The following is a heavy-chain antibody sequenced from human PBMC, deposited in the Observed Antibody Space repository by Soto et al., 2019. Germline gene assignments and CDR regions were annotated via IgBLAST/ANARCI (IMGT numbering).Heavy chain of an antibody. CDR2: ISYAGTNK. CDR1: GFIFSSYA. Sequence: QVQLVESGGGVVQPGRSLRLSCAASGFIFSSYAMHWVRQAPGRGLEWVAVISYAGTNKYYADSVKGRFTISRGSSTNTLDLQMNSLRAEDTAVYYCARSMTTVTTPSSLDYWGQGTLVTVSS. J-gene: IGHJ4*02. V-gene: IGHV3-30-3*01. CDR3: ARSMTTVTTPSSLDY. D-gene: IGHD4-17*01.